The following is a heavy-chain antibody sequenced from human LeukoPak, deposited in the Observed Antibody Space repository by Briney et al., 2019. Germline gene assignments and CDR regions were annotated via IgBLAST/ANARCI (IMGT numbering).Heavy chain of an antibody. Sequence: GGSLRLSCAASGFSVGSNDINWVRQAPGKGLEWVSVIYSGGRTYYADSVKGRFTISRDSSENTLHLQINSLRAEDTAVYYCAKGIYSSGWSYFDYWGHGTLVTVSS. CDR1: GFSVGSND. V-gene: IGHV3-66*01. CDR3: AKGIYSSGWSYFDY. CDR2: IYSGGRT. D-gene: IGHD6-19*01. J-gene: IGHJ4*01.